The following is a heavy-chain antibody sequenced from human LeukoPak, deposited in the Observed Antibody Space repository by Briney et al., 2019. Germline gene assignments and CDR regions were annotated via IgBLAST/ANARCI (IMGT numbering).Heavy chain of an antibody. CDR2: ITSAGAT. Sequence: GGSLRLSCAASGFTVSRNYMSWARRAPGKGLEWVAVITSAGATHYATSVKGRFTISRDNSKNPMYLQMNSLRVEDMAVYYCATRGLSGYYYGMDVWGQGTTVTVSS. CDR3: ATRGLSGYYYGMDV. CDR1: GFTVSRNY. V-gene: IGHV3-66*01. D-gene: IGHD3/OR15-3a*01. J-gene: IGHJ6*02.